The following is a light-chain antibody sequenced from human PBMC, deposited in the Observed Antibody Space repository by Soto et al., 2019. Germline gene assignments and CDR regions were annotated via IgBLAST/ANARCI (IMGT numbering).Light chain of an antibody. J-gene: IGLJ1*01. CDR3: QSYDSSLSALYV. CDR1: SSNIGAGYD. V-gene: IGLV1-40*01. Sequence: QSVLTQPRSVSGAPGQRVTISCTGSSSNIGAGYDVHWYQQIPGTAPKLLIYGNSNRPSGVPDRFSGSKSGTSASLAITGLQAEDEADYYCQSYDSSLSALYVFGTGTKLTVL. CDR2: GNS.